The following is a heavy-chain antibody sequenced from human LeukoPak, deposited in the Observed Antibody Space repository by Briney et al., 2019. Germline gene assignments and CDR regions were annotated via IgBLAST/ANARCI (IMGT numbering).Heavy chain of an antibody. Sequence: AGSLRLSCTASGFSFSGHWMHWARQLPRKELVGVSRISPTGSTTSYPDSVKGRFTVSRDNAKNTLYLQVNNLRAEDTAVYYCARGPNSNWSGLDFWGEGTRPTASS. D-gene: IGHD6-6*01. J-gene: IGHJ4*02. CDR1: GFSFSGHW. CDR2: ISPTGSTT. V-gene: IGHV3-74*01. CDR3: ARGPNSNWSGLDF.